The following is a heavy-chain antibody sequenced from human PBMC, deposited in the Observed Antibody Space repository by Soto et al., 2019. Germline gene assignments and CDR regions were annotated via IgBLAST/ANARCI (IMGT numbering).Heavy chain of an antibody. CDR3: ARSSELLGYCSGGSCYLDY. V-gene: IGHV3-33*01. J-gene: IGHJ4*02. D-gene: IGHD2-15*01. CDR2: IWYDGSNK. CDR1: GFTFSSYG. Sequence: QVQLVESGGGVVQPGRSLRLSCAASGFTFSSYGMHWVRQAPGKGLEWVAVIWYDGSNKYYADSVKGRFTISRDNSKNTLYLQMNSLRAEDTAVYYCARSSELLGYCSGGSCYLDYWGQGTLVTVSS.